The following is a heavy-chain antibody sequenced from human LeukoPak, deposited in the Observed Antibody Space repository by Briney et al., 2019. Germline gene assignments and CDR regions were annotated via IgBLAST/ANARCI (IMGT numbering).Heavy chain of an antibody. D-gene: IGHD1-26*01. Sequence: GGSLRLSCAASGFAFSGYAMTWVRQAPGKGLEWVSVSSGSGDITFYADSMKGRFTISRDNSKNTLVLQMNSLRAEDTAVYYCAKGERYSGSRFDYWGQGTLVTVSS. CDR1: GFAFSGYA. J-gene: IGHJ4*02. CDR2: SSGSGDIT. V-gene: IGHV3-23*01. CDR3: AKGERYSGSRFDY.